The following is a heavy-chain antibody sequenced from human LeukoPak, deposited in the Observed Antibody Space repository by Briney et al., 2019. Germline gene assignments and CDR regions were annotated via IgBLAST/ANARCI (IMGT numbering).Heavy chain of an antibody. CDR1: GFTFSSYS. J-gene: IGHJ4*02. CDR3: LSRLSPYCSGGTCSIVHFDY. D-gene: IGHD2-15*01. Sequence: GGSLRLSCAASGFTFSSYSMNWVRQAPGKGLQWVASINSRSSFIWYADSLKGRFTISRDNSKNTLYLQMNSLRAEDTAVYYCLSRLSPYCSGGTCSIVHFDYWGQGTLVTVSS. CDR2: INSRSSFI. V-gene: IGHV3-21*01.